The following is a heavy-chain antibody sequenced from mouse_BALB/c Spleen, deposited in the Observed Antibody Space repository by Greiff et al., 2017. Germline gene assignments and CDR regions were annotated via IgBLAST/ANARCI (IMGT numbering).Heavy chain of an antibody. J-gene: IGHJ2*01. CDR1: GFTFSSFG. CDR3: ARQNYGSSYYFDY. D-gene: IGHD1-1*01. CDR2: ISNGGGST. Sequence: EVQLVESGGGLVQPGGSRKLSCAASGFTFSSFGMHWVRQTPEKRLEWVAYISNGGGSTYYPDTVKGRFTISRDNAKNTLYLQMSSLKSEDTAMYYCARQNYGSSYYFDYWGQGTTLTVSS. V-gene: IGHV5-12-2*01.